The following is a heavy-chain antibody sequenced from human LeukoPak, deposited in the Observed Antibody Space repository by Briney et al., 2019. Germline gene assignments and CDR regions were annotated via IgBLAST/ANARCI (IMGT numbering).Heavy chain of an antibody. CDR2: INPSGGST. J-gene: IGHJ4*02. V-gene: IGHV1-46*01. Sequence: ASVKVSCKASGYTFTSYYMHWVRQAPGQGLEWMGIINPSGGSTSYAQKFQGRVTMTRDTSTSTVYMELSSLRSKDTAVYYCARDREQWLALDYWGQGTLVTVSS. D-gene: IGHD6-19*01. CDR1: GYTFTSYY. CDR3: ARDREQWLALDY.